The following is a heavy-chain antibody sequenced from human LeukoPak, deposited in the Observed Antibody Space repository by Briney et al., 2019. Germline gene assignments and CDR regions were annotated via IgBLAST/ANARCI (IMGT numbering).Heavy chain of an antibody. J-gene: IGHJ4*02. D-gene: IGHD3-3*01. CDR3: ARDSRITIFGVVIPQGFDY. Sequence: GGSLRLSCAASGFTFSSYSMNWVRQAPGKGLEWVSSISSSNNYIYYADSVKGRFTISRDNAKNSLYLQMNSQRAEDTAVYYCARDSRITIFGVVIPQGFDYWGQGTLVTVSS. CDR1: GFTFSSYS. CDR2: ISSSNNYI. V-gene: IGHV3-21*01.